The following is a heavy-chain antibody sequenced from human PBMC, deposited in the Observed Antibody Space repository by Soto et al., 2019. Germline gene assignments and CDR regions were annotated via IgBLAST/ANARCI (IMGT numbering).Heavy chain of an antibody. Sequence: PGGSLRLSCAASGFTFSSYGMHWVRQAPGKGLEWVAVIWYDGSNKYYADSVKGRFTISRDNSKNTLYLQMNSLRAEDTAVYYCERDLVPYDFWSGYGYSGQGTLVTVSS. J-gene: IGHJ4*02. CDR3: ERDLVPYDFWSGYGY. CDR2: IWYDGSNK. CDR1: GFTFSSYG. D-gene: IGHD3-3*01. V-gene: IGHV3-33*01.